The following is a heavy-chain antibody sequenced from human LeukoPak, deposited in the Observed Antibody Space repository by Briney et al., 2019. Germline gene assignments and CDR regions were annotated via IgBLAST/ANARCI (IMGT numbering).Heavy chain of an antibody. CDR2: ISRSGEST. V-gene: IGHV3-23*01. Sequence: GGSLRLSCAASGFTFSRYAMSWVRQAPGKGLEWVSAISRSGESTYYADSVEGRFTISRDNSQNTLNLQMNSLRGEDTAVYYCAKSEGTTLSYYYYGMDVWGQGTTVTVSS. CDR3: AKSEGTTLSYYYYGMDV. CDR1: GFTFSRYA. D-gene: IGHD2-15*01. J-gene: IGHJ6*02.